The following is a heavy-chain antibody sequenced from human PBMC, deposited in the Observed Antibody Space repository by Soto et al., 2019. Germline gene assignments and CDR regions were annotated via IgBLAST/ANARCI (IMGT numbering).Heavy chain of an antibody. J-gene: IGHJ3*02. V-gene: IGHV4-34*01. CDR2: INHSGST. CDR3: ARGGPPPYYYDSSGPSPSGAFDI. D-gene: IGHD3-22*01. CDR1: GGSFSGYY. Sequence: QVQLQQWGAGLLKPSETLSLTCAVYGGSFSGYYWSWIRQPPGKGLEWIGEINHSGSTNYNPSLKSRFNISVDTSKNQFSLKLSSVTAADTAVYYCARGGPPPYYYDSSGPSPSGAFDIWGQGTMVTVSS.